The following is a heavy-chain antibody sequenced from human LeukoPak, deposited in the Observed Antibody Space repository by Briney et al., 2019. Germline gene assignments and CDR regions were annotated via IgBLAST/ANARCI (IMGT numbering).Heavy chain of an antibody. V-gene: IGHV1-69*13. J-gene: IGHJ4*02. D-gene: IGHD2-15*01. CDR1: GGTFTSYA. Sequence: SVKVSCKASGGTFTSYAISWVRQAPGQGLEWMGGIIPIFGTANYAQKLQGRVTITADESTSTAYMELRSLRSDDTAVYYCARDCIGCHGFDYWGQGTLVTVSS. CDR2: IIPIFGTA. CDR3: ARDCIGCHGFDY.